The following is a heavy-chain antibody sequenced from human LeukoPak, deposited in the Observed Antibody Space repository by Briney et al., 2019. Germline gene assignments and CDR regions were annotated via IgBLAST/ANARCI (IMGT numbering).Heavy chain of an antibody. CDR1: GFTFSSYV. V-gene: IGHV3-23*01. Sequence: GGSLRLSCAASGFTFSSYVMSWVRQAPGKGLEWVSAISGSGGSTYYADSVKGRFTISRDNSKNTLYLQMNSLRAEDTAVYYCARGRLAVSSSSRPADYWGQGTLVTVSS. CDR2: ISGSGGST. CDR3: ARGRLAVSSSSRPADY. J-gene: IGHJ4*02. D-gene: IGHD6-13*01.